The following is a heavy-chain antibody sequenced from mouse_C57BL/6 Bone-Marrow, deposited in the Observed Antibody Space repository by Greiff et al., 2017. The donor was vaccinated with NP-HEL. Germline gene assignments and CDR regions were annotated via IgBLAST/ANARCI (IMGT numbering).Heavy chain of an antibody. CDR3: ASPGGVGYYYYFDY. V-gene: IGHV1-81*01. CDR1: GYTFTSYG. Sequence: QVQLQQSGAELARPGASVKLSCKASGYTFTSYGISWVKQRTGQGLEWIGEIYPRSGNTYYNEKFKGKATLTADKSSSTAYMELRSLTSEDSAVYFCASPGGVGYYYYFDYWGQGTTLTVSS. D-gene: IGHD2-3*01. CDR2: IYPRSGNT. J-gene: IGHJ2*01.